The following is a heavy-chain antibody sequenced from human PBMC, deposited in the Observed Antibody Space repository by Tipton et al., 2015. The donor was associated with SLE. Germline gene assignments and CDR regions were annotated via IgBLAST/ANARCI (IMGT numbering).Heavy chain of an antibody. CDR2: INPQSGGT. V-gene: IGHV1-2*02. CDR1: GYTFTDYY. J-gene: IGHJ4*02. Sequence: QLVQSGAEVKKPGASVRVSCKASGYTFTDYYMHWVRQAPGQGLEWMAWINPQSGGTHTAQKLQGRVTLTRDSSLTTVYMDLTGLTSDDTALYYCARGPPRWFLDFWGQGTLVTVSS. D-gene: IGHD4-23*01. CDR3: ARGPPRWFLDF.